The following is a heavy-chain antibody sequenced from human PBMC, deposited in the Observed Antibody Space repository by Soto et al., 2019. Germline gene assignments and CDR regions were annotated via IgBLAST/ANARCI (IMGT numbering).Heavy chain of an antibody. Sequence: SGTLSLTCTVSGGSISSGDYYWSWIRQPPGKGLEWIGYIYYSGSTYYNPSLKSRVTISVDTSKNQFSLKLSSVTAADTAVYYCASHSYGYTFHDYWGQGTLVTVSS. CDR3: ASHSYGYTFHDY. V-gene: IGHV4-30-4*01. CDR2: IYYSGST. D-gene: IGHD5-18*01. CDR1: GGSISSGDYY. J-gene: IGHJ4*02.